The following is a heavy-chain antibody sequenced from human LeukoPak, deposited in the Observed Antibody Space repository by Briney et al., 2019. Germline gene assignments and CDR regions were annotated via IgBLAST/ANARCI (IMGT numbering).Heavy chain of an antibody. CDR3: ARGLRRADNWSDP. Sequence: SGGSLRLSCAASGFTFSSHGMPWVRQAPGKGLEWVAVIWYDGSNKYYADSVRGRFTISRDNSKNTLYLQMNSLRAEDTAVYYCARGLRRADNWSDPWGQGTLVTVSS. CDR1: GFTFSSHG. J-gene: IGHJ5*02. D-gene: IGHD3-16*01. V-gene: IGHV3-33*01. CDR2: IWYDGSNK.